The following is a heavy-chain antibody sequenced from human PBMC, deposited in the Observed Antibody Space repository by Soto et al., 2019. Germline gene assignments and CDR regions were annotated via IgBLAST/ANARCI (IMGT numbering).Heavy chain of an antibody. CDR3: ATLRFLEWSRFYYFDH. Sequence: GASVKVSCKASGYSFTSYGITWVRQAPGQGLEWMGWINPSNGDTNYAQKFQGRVTMTEDTSTDTAYMELSSLRSEDTAVYYCATLRFLEWSRFYYFDHWGQGTLVTVSS. CDR2: INPSNGDT. CDR1: GYSFTSYG. D-gene: IGHD3-3*01. J-gene: IGHJ4*02. V-gene: IGHV1-18*04.